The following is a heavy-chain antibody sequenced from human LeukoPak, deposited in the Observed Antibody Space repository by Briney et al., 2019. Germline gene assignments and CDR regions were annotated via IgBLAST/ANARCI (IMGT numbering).Heavy chain of an antibody. CDR3: ARDYRYSSSPDY. CDR1: GYTFTGYY. V-gene: IGHV1-18*04. D-gene: IGHD6-6*01. CDR2: ISAYNGNT. J-gene: IGHJ4*02. Sequence: EASVKVSCKASGYTFTGYYMHWVRQAPGQGLEWMGWISAYNGNTNYAQKLQGRVTMTTGTSTSTAYMELRSLRSDDTAVYYCARDYRYSSSPDYWGQGTLVTVSS.